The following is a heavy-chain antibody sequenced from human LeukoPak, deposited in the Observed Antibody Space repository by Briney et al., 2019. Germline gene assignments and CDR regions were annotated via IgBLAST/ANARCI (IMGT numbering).Heavy chain of an antibody. CDR3: ARELRSYTLGGNSSPCY. CDR1: GFTFSSYA. Sequence: GGSLRLSCAASGFTFSSYAMSWVRQAPGKGLEWVSSISGSGGSTYYADSVKGRFTVSRDNSKNTLYLEMNSLRAEDTAVYYCARELRSYTLGGNSSPCYWGQGTLVTVSS. J-gene: IGHJ4*02. D-gene: IGHD4-23*01. V-gene: IGHV3-23*01. CDR2: ISGSGGST.